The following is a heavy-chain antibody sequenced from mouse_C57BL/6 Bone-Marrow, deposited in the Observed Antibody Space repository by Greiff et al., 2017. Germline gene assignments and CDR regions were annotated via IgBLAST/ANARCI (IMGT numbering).Heavy chain of an antibody. J-gene: IGHJ3*01. CDR2: IYPRSGNT. D-gene: IGHD1-1*01. V-gene: IGHV1-81*01. Sequence: VQLVESGAELARPGASVKLSCKASGYTFTSYGISWVKQRTGQGLEWIGEIYPRSGNTYYNEKFKGKATLTADKSSSTAYMELRSLTSEDSAVYFCARGDYYGSPGAYWGQGTLVTVSA. CDR3: ARGDYYGSPGAY. CDR1: GYTFTSYG.